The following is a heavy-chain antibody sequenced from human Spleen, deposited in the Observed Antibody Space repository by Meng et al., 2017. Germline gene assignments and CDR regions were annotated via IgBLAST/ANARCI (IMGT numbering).Heavy chain of an antibody. D-gene: IGHD2-21*01. J-gene: IGHJ4*02. V-gene: IGHV1-2*06. CDR3: AKALGWGSSPDY. CDR1: GYTFTGYY. CDR2: INPNSGGT. Sequence: QVQLVQSGAEVKKPGAAVNVSCKASGYTFTGYYIHLVRQAPGQGLEWMGRINPNSGGTNFAQKFQGRVIMTRDTSISTAYMELSSLGFDDTAVYYCAKALGWGSSPDYWGQGILVTVSS.